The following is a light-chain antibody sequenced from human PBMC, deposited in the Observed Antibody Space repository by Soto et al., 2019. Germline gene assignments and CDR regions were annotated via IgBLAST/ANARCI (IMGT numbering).Light chain of an antibody. CDR1: SSDVGGYNY. Sequence: QSVLTQPRSVSGSPGQSVTISCTGASSDVGGYNYVSWYQQHPGKAPKLMVYDVSKRPSGVPDRFSGSKSGNTASLTISGLQTEDDADYYCCSYAGRYTYVFGTGTKVT. J-gene: IGLJ1*01. V-gene: IGLV2-11*01. CDR2: DVS. CDR3: CSYAGRYTYV.